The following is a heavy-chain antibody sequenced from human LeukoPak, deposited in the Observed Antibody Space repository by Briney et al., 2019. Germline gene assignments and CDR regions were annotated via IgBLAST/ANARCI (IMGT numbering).Heavy chain of an antibody. CDR2: IYYSGGT. CDR1: GGSISSSSYY. Sequence: PSETLSLTCTVSGGSISSSSYYWGWIRQPPGKGLEWIGSIYYSGGTYYNPSLKSRVTISVDTSKNQFSLKLSSVTAADTAVYYCAREYASDGTDYWGQGTLVTVSS. D-gene: IGHD2-2*01. V-gene: IGHV4-39*07. J-gene: IGHJ4*02. CDR3: AREYASDGTDY.